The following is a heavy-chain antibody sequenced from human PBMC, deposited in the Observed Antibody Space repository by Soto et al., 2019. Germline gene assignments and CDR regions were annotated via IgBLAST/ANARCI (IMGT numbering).Heavy chain of an antibody. V-gene: IGHV3-48*03. CDR2: ISSSGSTI. CDR3: AGVSSRARRWFDP. CDR1: GFTFSGYE. J-gene: IGHJ5*02. D-gene: IGHD6-13*01. Sequence: GGSLRLSCAASGFTFSGYEMNWVRQAPGKGLEWVSYISSSGSTIYYADSVKGRFTISRDNAKNSLYLQMNSLRAEDTAVYYCAGVSSRARRWFDPWGQGTLVTVSS.